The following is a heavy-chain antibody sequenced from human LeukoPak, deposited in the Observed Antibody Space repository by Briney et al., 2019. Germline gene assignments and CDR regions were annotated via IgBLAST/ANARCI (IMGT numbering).Heavy chain of an antibody. V-gene: IGHV1-69*13. CDR3: ARLYYYDSSGRDAFDI. CDR2: IIPIFGTA. Sequence: SVKVSCKASGGTFSSYAISWVRQAPGQGLEWMGGIIPIFGTANYAQKFQGRVTITADESTSTAYMELSSLRSEDTAVYYCARLYYYDSSGRDAFDIWGQGTMVTVSS. J-gene: IGHJ3*02. CDR1: GGTFSSYA. D-gene: IGHD3-22*01.